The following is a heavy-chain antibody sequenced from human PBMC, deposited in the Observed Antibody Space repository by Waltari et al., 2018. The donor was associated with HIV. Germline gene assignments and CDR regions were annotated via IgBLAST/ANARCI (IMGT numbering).Heavy chain of an antibody. Sequence: QVQLVQSGAEVTKPGASVTVSCTASGYTFPSFAIRWVRQASGHGLEWMGWMSPKSGNTGYAQKFQGRITMTRDTPTGTAYMELSSLRSEDTAVYYCARGQNWGASYWYFDLWGRGTLVTVSS. CDR3: ARGQNWGASYWYFDL. V-gene: IGHV1-8*01. CDR2: MSPKSGNT. CDR1: GYTFPSFA. J-gene: IGHJ2*01. D-gene: IGHD7-27*01.